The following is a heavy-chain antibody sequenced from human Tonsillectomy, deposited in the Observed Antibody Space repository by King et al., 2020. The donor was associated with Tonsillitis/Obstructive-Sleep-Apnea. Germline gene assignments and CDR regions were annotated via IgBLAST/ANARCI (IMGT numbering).Heavy chain of an antibody. V-gene: IGHV4-34*01. Sequence: VQLQQWGAGLLKPSETLSLTCAVYGGSFSGYYWSWIRQPPGKGLEWIGEINHSGSTNYNPSLKSRVTISVDTSKNQFSLKLSSVTAADTAVYYCARDTYQLPYPYFDYWGQGTLVTVSS. J-gene: IGHJ4*02. CDR2: INHSGST. CDR3: ARDTYQLPYPYFDY. D-gene: IGHD2-2*02. CDR1: GGSFSGYY.